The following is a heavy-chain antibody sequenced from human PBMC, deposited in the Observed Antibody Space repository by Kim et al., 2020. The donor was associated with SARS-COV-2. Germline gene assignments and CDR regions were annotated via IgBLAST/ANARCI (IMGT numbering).Heavy chain of an antibody. V-gene: IGHV4-39*01. J-gene: IGHJ4*02. CDR1: GGSISSGYY. Sequence: SETLSLSCTVSGGSISSGYYWGWIRQPPGRRLELIGSIYYSGTTYYNPSLKSRDTAVVDTSNNQFSLMRRSVTAADTAVYYSAHDSSGYGRFDHWGQGTLVTVSS. CDR3: AHDSSGYGRFDH. D-gene: IGHD3-22*01. CDR2: IYYSGTT.